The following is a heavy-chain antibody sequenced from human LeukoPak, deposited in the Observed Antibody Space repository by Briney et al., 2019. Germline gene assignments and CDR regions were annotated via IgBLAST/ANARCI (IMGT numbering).Heavy chain of an antibody. CDR2: ISSSGSII. J-gene: IGHJ4*02. CDR3: ARGARPVAMRNYFDY. V-gene: IGHV3-48*03. Sequence: GGSLRLSCAASGFILRSYEINWVRQAPGKGLEWVSYISSSGSIIYYADSVKGRFTISRDNAQNSLYLQMNSLRAEDTAVYYCARGARPVAMRNYFDYWGQGTLVTVSS. CDR1: GFILRSYE. D-gene: IGHD2-2*01.